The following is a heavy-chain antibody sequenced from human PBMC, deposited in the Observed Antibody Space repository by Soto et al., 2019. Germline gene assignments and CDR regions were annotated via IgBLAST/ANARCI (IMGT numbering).Heavy chain of an antibody. V-gene: IGHV6-1*01. Sequence: SETLSLTCAISGDSVSSHSAAWNWIRQSPSRGLEWLGRTYYRSKWYNDYAVSVKSRITINPDTSKNQFSLQLNSVTPEDTAVYYCARATYDFWSGYAYYYYGMDVWGQGTTVTAP. D-gene: IGHD3-3*01. CDR2: TYYRSKWYN. CDR3: ARATYDFWSGYAYYYYGMDV. J-gene: IGHJ6*02. CDR1: GDSVSSHSAA.